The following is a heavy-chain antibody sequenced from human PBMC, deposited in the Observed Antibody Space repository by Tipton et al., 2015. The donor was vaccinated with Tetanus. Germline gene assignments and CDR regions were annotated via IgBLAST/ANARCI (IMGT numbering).Heavy chain of an antibody. CDR3: AASVVRWFDP. V-gene: IGHV4-34*01. CDR1: GGSFSDYL. CDR2: VNYVGST. Sequence: TLSLTCAVHGGSFSDYLWSWLRQSPGKGLEWIGEVNYVGSTNYNRSLKSRVTMSVDASKKQLSLKLTSVTAADTAVYYCAASVVRWFDPWGQGTLVTVSS. J-gene: IGHJ5*02. D-gene: IGHD2-2*01.